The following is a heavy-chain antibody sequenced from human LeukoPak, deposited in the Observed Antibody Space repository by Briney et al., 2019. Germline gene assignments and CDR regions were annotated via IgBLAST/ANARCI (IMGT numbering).Heavy chain of an antibody. D-gene: IGHD6-13*01. CDR2: IWYDGSKK. V-gene: IGHV3-33*03. J-gene: IGHJ4*02. Sequence: GRSLRLSCAASGFTFSSCGMHWVRQAPGKGLEWVAVIWYDGSKKYYADSVKGRFTISRDNAKNTLYLQMNSLGVEDTAVYYCAAGTAADFWGQGTLVSVSS. CDR1: GFTFSSCG. CDR3: AAGTAADF.